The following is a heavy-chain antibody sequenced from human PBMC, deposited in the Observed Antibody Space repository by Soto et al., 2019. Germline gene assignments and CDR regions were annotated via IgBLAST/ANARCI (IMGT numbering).Heavy chain of an antibody. CDR2: ISWNSGSI. Sequence: PGGSLRLSCAASGFTFDDYAMHWVRQAPGKGLEWVSGISWNSGSIGYADSVKGRFTISRDNAKNSLYLQMNSLRAEDTALYYCAKDTTAAQQLVLDYWGQEPWSPSPQ. CDR1: GFTFDDYA. J-gene: IGHJ4*01. CDR3: AKDTTAAQQLVLDY. D-gene: IGHD6-13*01. V-gene: IGHV3-9*01.